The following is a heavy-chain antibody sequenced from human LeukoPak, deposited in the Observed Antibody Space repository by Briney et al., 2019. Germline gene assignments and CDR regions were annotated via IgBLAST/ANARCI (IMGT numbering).Heavy chain of an antibody. CDR2: INHSGGA. D-gene: IGHD1-14*01. CDR1: GTSLSGFS. CDR3: ARIDPGLDWALDY. Sequence: SETLSLTCNVSGTSLSGFSWSWVRQPPGKGLEWIGEINHSGGANYNPSLKGRVSISVDTSKNEFSLKLNSVTAADTSVYYCARIDPGLDWALDYWGQVRLGTVSS. V-gene: IGHV4-34*01. J-gene: IGHJ4*02.